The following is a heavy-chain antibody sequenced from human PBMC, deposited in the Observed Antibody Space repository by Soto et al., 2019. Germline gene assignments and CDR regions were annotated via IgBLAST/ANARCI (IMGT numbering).Heavy chain of an antibody. J-gene: IGHJ3*02. Sequence: LSLTCAVYGGSFSGYYWSWIRQPPGKGLEWIGEINHSGSTNYNPSLKSRVTISVDTSKNQFSLKLSSVTAADTAVYYCARGVKRPAVAGTGNAFDIWGQGTMVTVSS. CDR3: ARGVKRPAVAGTGNAFDI. V-gene: IGHV4-34*01. CDR2: INHSGST. D-gene: IGHD6-19*01. CDR1: GGSFSGYY.